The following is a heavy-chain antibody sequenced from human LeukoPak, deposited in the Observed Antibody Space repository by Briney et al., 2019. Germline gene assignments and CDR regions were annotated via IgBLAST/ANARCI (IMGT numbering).Heavy chain of an antibody. CDR2: VYTGGGT. CDR3: ARDLMGIAYRGAFYY. J-gene: IGHJ4*02. CDR1: GFSVRTTY. V-gene: IGHV3-53*05. D-gene: IGHD6-13*01. Sequence: GGSLRLSRVVSGFSVRTTYMSWVRQAPGKGPEWVSVVYTGGGTDHADSVKGRFTISRDNAKNSLYLQMNSLRAEDTAVYYCARDLMGIAYRGAFYYWGQGTLVTVSS.